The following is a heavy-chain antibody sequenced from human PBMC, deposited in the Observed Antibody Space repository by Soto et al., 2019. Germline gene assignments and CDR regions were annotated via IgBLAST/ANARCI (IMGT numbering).Heavy chain of an antibody. CDR1: GGTFSSYA. CDR3: ARKQWGSVWQQLAEFDY. V-gene: IGHV1-69*01. D-gene: IGHD6-13*01. J-gene: IGHJ4*02. CDR2: IIPIFGTA. Sequence: QVQLVQSGAEVKKPGSSVKVSCKASGGTFSSYAISWVRQAPGQGLEWMVGIIPIFGTANYAQKFQGRVTITADESTSTAYMELSRLRSVDTSVYYCARKQWGSVWQQLAEFDYWGQGTLVTVSS.